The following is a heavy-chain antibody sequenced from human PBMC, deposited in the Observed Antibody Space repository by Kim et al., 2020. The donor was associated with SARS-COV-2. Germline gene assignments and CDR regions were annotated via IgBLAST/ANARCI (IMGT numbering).Heavy chain of an antibody. V-gene: IGHV4-39*07. CDR3: ARERVGATPLDY. Sequence: SETLSLTCTVSGGSISSSSYYWGWIRQPPGKGLEWIGSIYYSGSTYYNPSLKSRVTISVDTSKNQFSLKLSSVTAADTAVYYCARERVGATPLDYWGQGTLVTVSS. CDR2: IYYSGST. CDR1: GGSISSSSYY. D-gene: IGHD1-26*01. J-gene: IGHJ4*02.